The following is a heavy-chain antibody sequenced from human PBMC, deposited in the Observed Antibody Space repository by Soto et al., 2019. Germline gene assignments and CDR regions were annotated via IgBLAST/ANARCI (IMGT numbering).Heavy chain of an antibody. V-gene: IGHV3-30-3*01. J-gene: IGHJ4*02. CDR1: GFTFSSYA. CDR2: ISYDGSNK. CDR3: ARDYGGNTYLDY. Sequence: PGGSLRLSCAASGFTFSSYAMHWVRQAPGKGLEWVAVISYDGSNKYYADSVKGRFTISRDNSKNTLYLQMNSLRAEDTAVYYCARDYGGNTYLDYWGQGTLVTVSS. D-gene: IGHD4-17*01.